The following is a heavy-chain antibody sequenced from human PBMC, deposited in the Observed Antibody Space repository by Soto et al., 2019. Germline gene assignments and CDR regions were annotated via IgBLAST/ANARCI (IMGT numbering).Heavy chain of an antibody. V-gene: IGHV1-18*01. CDR1: GYTFTSYG. CDR3: ARDKGDGSGSYYGY. CDR2: ISAYNGNT. D-gene: IGHD3-10*01. J-gene: IGHJ4*02. Sequence: QVQLVQSGAEVKKPGASVKVSCKASGYTFTSYGISWVRQAPGQGREWMGWISAYNGNTNYAQKLQGRVTMTTDTSTRSAYMELRSRGSDDTAVYYCARDKGDGSGSYYGYWGQGALVTVSS.